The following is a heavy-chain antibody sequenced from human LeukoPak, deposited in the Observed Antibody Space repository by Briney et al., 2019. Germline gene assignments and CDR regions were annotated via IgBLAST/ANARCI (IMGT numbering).Heavy chain of an antibody. D-gene: IGHD4-17*01. J-gene: IGHJ4*02. CDR2: ISSSGSTI. V-gene: IGHV3-48*03. CDR1: GFTFSSYE. Sequence: GGSLRLSCAASGFTFSSYEMNWVRQAPGKGLEWVSYISSSGSTIYYADSVKGRFTISRDNAKNSLYLQMNSLRAEDTAVYYCASRRDYGDYDFDYWGQGTLVTVSS. CDR3: ASRRDYGDYDFDY.